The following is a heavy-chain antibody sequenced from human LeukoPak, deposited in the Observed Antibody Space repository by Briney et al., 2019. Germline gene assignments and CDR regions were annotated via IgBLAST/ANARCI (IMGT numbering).Heavy chain of an antibody. CDR1: GFTFSSYE. CDR2: ISGSGGSI. D-gene: IGHD3-9*01. V-gene: IGHV3-23*01. CDR3: ATHVHDILTGYHIPFDY. J-gene: IGHJ4*02. Sequence: GGSLRLSCAASGFTFSSYEMNWVRQAPGKGLEWVSAISGSGGSIYYADSVKGRFTISRDNSKNTLYLQMNSLRAEDTAVYYFATHVHDILTGYHIPFDYWGQRSMVTV.